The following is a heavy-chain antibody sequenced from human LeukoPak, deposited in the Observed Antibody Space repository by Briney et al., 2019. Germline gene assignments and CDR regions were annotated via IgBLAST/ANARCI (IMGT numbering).Heavy chain of an antibody. D-gene: IGHD2-2*01. CDR3: ARNALYCSSISCFIDY. CDR2: ISSKRGGT. V-gene: IGHV1-2*02. J-gene: IGHJ4*02. CDR1: GYTFTGYY. Sequence: ATVKLSCKTSGYTFTGYYIHWVRQAPGQGLGWMGWISSKRGGTNYGENFQGRVTMTRDTSITTAYMELTSLRSDDTAVYFCARNALYCSSISCFIDYWGQGTLVAV.